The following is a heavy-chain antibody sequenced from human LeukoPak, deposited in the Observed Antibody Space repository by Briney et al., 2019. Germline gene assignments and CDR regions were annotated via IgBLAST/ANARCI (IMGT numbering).Heavy chain of an antibody. D-gene: IGHD2-2*03. CDR3: ARGLGYCSSTSCSLNWFDP. V-gene: IGHV4-30-2*01. CDR2: IYHSGSA. CDR1: GGSISSGGSS. Sequence: PSQTLSLTCAVSGGSISSGGSSWNWIRQPPGKGLEWIGYIYHSGSAYYNPSLKSRVTIAVDRSKNQFSLKLSSVTAADTAVYYCARGLGYCSSTSCSLNWFDPWGQGTLVTVSS. J-gene: IGHJ5*02.